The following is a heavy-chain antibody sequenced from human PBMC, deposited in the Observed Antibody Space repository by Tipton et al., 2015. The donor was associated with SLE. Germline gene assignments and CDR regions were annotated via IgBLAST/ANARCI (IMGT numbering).Heavy chain of an antibody. CDR1: GGSISNYY. D-gene: IGHD3-16*01. CDR3: ARDLRAIGDRFDP. Sequence: TLSLTCTVSGGSISNYYWNWIRQPPGKGLEWIGYIYYSGSTNYNPSLKSRVTISVDTSKNQFSLKLSSVTAADTAVYYCARDLRAIGDRFDPWGQGALVTVSS. V-gene: IGHV4-59*12. J-gene: IGHJ5*02. CDR2: IYYSGST.